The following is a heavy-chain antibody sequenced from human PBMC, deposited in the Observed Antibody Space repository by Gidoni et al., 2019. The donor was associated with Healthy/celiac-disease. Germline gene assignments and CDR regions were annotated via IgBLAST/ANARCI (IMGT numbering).Heavy chain of an antibody. D-gene: IGHD3-9*01. CDR2: IYYSGST. CDR1: GGSISSSSYY. CDR3: ARLISAITIFWRGDY. J-gene: IGHJ4*02. V-gene: IGHV4-39*01. Sequence: QLQLQASGPGLVKPSETLSLTCTVSGGSISSSSYYWGWIRQPPGKGLEWIGSIYYSGSTYYNPSLKSRVTISVDTSKNQFSLKLSSVTAADTAVYYCARLISAITIFWRGDYWGQGTLVTVSS.